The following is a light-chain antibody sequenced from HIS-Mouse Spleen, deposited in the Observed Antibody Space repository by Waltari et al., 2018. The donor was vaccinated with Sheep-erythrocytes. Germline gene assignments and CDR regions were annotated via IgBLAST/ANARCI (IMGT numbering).Light chain of an antibody. CDR2: AAS. J-gene: IGKJ5*01. CDR1: QGSSSW. Sequence: DIQMTQSPSSVSASVGDRVTITCRASQGSSSWLAWYQQKPGKAPKPLIYAASSLQRGVPSRFSGSGSGTDFTLTISSLQPEDFATYYCQQANSFPITFGQGTRLEIK. V-gene: IGKV1-12*01. CDR3: QQANSFPIT.